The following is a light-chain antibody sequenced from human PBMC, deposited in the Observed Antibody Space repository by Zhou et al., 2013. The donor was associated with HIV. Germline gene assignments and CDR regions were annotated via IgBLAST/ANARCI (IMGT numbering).Light chain of an antibody. CDR3: QQYHSYPWT. Sequence: EIQMTQSPSSLTASVGDSVTITCRASQSISTYLNWYQQKPGKAPEVLIYGASILQSGVPSRFSGTTFGSSGTNFTLTISCLQSEDFATYYCQQYHSYPWTFGQGTKVE. V-gene: IGKV1-39*01. CDR1: QSISTY. CDR2: GAS. J-gene: IGKJ1*01.